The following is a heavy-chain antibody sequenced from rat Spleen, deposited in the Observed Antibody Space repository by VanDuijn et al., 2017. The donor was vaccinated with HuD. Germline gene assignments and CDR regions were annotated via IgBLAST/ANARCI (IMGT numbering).Heavy chain of an antibody. CDR2: ISYDGSST. CDR3: ARGRLFDY. Sequence: EVQLVESGGGLVQPGRSLKLSCAASEFTFSDYYMAWVRQAPAKGLEWVATISYDGSSTFYRDSVKGRFTISRGNAENSLYLQMDSLRSEDTATYYCARGRLFDYWGQGVMVTVPS. CDR1: EFTFSDYY. V-gene: IGHV5-29*01. J-gene: IGHJ2*01.